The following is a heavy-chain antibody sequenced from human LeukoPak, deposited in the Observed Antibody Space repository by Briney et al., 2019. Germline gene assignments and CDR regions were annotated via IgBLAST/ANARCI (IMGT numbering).Heavy chain of an antibody. V-gene: IGHV3-9*01. Sequence: PGGSLRLSCAASGFTFDDYAMHWVRQAPGKGLEWASGISWNSGSIGYADSVKGRFTISRDNAKNSLYLQMNSLRAEDTALYYCAKDMHRNYYYGMDVWGQGTTVTVSS. J-gene: IGHJ6*02. CDR1: GFTFDDYA. CDR2: ISWNSGSI. CDR3: AKDMHRNYYYGMDV.